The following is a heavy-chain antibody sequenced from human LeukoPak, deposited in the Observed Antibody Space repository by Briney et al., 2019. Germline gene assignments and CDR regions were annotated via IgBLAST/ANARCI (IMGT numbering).Heavy chain of an antibody. V-gene: IGHV4-59*08. J-gene: IGHJ4*02. CDR1: GVSISNHY. CDR2: IYYTGNT. D-gene: IGHD2-15*01. Sequence: SETLSLTCTVAGVSISNHYSSWSRQPPGEGLEWIGYIYYTGNTNYNPSLKSRVTISEDTSKNQVSLKLSSVTAADTAVYYCVRHSRVVAFDYWGQGNLVTVSS. CDR3: VRHSRVVAFDY.